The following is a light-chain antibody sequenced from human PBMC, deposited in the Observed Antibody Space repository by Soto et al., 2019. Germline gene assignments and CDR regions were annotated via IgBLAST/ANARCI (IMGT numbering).Light chain of an antibody. CDR3: CSYAGSSTFPYV. CDR1: SSDVGSYNL. J-gene: IGLJ1*01. Sequence: QSALTQPASVSGSPGQSITISCTGTSSDVGSYNLVSWYQQHPGKAPKLMIYEVSKRPSGVSNRFSGSKSGNTASLTISGLHAEDEADYYCCSYAGSSTFPYVFGTGTKVTVL. CDR2: EVS. V-gene: IGLV2-23*02.